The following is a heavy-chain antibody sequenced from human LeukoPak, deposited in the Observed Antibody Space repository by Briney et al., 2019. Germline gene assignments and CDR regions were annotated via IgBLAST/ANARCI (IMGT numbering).Heavy chain of an antibody. CDR3: TSTYYDFWSGYSTFDY. J-gene: IGHJ4*02. CDR1: GFTFGDYA. Sequence: GRSLRLSCTASGFTFGDYAMSWFRQAPGKGLEWVGFIRSKAYGGTTEYAASVKGRFTISRDDSKGIAYLQMNSLKTEDTAVYYCTSTYYDFWSGYSTFDYWGQGTLVTVSS. CDR2: IRSKAYGGTT. V-gene: IGHV3-49*03. D-gene: IGHD3-3*01.